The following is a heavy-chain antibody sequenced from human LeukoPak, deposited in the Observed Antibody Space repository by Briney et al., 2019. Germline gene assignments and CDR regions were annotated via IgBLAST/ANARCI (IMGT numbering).Heavy chain of an antibody. CDR2: IYYSGST. CDR3: ARVTGVIVATTPSYYYMDV. Sequence: SETQSLTCTVSGGSISSGGYYWSWIRQHPGKGLEGIGYIYYSGSTYYNPSLKSRVTISVDTSKNQFSLKLSSVTAADTAVYYCARVTGVIVATTPSYYYMDVWGKGTTVTVSS. V-gene: IGHV4-31*03. D-gene: IGHD5-12*01. CDR1: GGSISSGGYY. J-gene: IGHJ6*03.